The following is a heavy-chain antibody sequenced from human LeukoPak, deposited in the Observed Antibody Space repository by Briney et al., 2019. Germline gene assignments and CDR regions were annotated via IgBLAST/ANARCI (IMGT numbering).Heavy chain of an antibody. J-gene: IGHJ4*02. V-gene: IGHV1-18*04. CDR2: ISTYNGNT. CDR3: ARDWSGGDLDY. D-gene: IGHD1-14*01. Sequence: ASVKVSCKASGYTFTGYYMHWVRQAPGQGLEWMGWISTYNGNTNYEQKLQGRVTMTTDTSTSTAYMELRSLRSDDTALYYCARDWSGGDLDYWGQGTLVTVSS. CDR1: GYTFTGYY.